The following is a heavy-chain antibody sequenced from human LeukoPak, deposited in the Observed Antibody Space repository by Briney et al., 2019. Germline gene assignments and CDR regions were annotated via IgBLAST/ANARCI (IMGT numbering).Heavy chain of an antibody. CDR2: IGATGDT. J-gene: IGHJ3*02. D-gene: IGHD1-1*01. CDR3: VLGAYWNDDKNAFHI. CDR1: GFTFSSYG. Sequence: PGRSLRLSCAASGFTFSSYGMHWVRQAAGKGLEWVSSIGATGDTYYTDFVKGRFTISRENAKKSLYLQVSSLRVEDTAVYFCVLGAYWNDDKNAFHIWGPGTMVTVSS. V-gene: IGHV3-13*01.